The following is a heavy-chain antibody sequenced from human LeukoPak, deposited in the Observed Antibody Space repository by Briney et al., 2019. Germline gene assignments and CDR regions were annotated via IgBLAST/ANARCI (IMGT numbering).Heavy chain of an antibody. CDR1: GFTFDDYA. V-gene: IGHV3-9*03. J-gene: IGHJ4*02. D-gene: IGHD5-18*01. Sequence: PGGSLRLSCAASGFTFDDYAMHWVRQAPGKGLEWVSGISWNSGSIVYADSVKGGFTISRDSAKNSLYLQMNSLRAEDMALYYCAKGYSYGITYYFDYWGQGTLVTVSS. CDR2: ISWNSGSI. CDR3: AKGYSYGITYYFDY.